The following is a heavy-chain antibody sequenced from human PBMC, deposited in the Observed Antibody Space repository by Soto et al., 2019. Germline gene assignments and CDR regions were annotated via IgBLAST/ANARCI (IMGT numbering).Heavy chain of an antibody. CDR2: ISGSGGST. J-gene: IGHJ6*02. D-gene: IGHD6-13*01. V-gene: IGHV3-23*01. CDR3: AKSGIAADGLGGYYYYYGMDV. CDR1: GSTLSSYA. Sequence: VGSLSLSFAASGSTLSSYAMSWVRQAPGTGMEWVSAISGSGGSTYYADSVKGRFTIARDNSKNTLYLQMNSLRADDTAVYYCAKSGIAADGLGGYYYYYGMDVWGQGTTVTVPS.